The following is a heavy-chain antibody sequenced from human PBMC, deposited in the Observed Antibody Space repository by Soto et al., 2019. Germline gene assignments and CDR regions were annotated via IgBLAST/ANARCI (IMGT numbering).Heavy chain of an antibody. CDR2: INHSGST. Sequence: SESLSLTCAVYGGSFRGYHWRWIREPTGKGLEWIGEINHSGSTNYNPSLKSRVIISIETSKNQFSLILTSVTAADTAVYYCARGLSSSATFYHYYGMDVWGQGTTVT. J-gene: IGHJ6*02. V-gene: IGHV4-34*01. D-gene: IGHD6-6*01. CDR1: GGSFRGYH. CDR3: ARGLSSSATFYHYYGMDV.